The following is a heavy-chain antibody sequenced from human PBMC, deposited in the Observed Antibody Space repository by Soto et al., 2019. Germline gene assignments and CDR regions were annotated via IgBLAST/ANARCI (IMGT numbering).Heavy chain of an antibody. CDR1: GDSVSSNSAA. CDR2: TYYRSKWYN. D-gene: IGHD6-19*01. Sequence: SQTLSLTCAISGDSVSSNSAAWNWIRQSPSRGLEWLGRTYYRSKWYNDYTESVKGRKTINPDTSKNKFSLQLNSVTPEDTAVYYCARDQLYSSGSIEYFQHWGQGTLVTVSS. J-gene: IGHJ1*01. V-gene: IGHV6-1*01. CDR3: ARDQLYSSGSIEYFQH.